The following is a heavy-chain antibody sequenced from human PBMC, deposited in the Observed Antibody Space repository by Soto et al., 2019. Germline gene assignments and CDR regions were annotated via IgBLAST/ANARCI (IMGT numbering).Heavy chain of an antibody. V-gene: IGHV1-69*13. Sequence: GASVKVSCKASGGTFGSYAISWVRQAPGQGLEWMGGIIPIFGTANYAQKFQGRVTITADESTSTAYMELSSLRSEDTAVYYCAREVIPGYCSGGSCYESYYYYGMDVWGQGTTVTVSS. J-gene: IGHJ6*02. D-gene: IGHD2-15*01. CDR1: GGTFGSYA. CDR3: AREVIPGYCSGGSCYESYYYYGMDV. CDR2: IIPIFGTA.